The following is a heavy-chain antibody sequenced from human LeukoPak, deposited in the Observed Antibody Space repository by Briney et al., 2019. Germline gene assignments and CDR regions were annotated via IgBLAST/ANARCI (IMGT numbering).Heavy chain of an antibody. V-gene: IGHV3-20*04. J-gene: IGHJ3*02. D-gene: IGHD6-19*01. CDR2: INWNGGST. CDR1: GFPFDDYG. Sequence: GGSLKLSCAASGFPFDDYGMSWVRQAPGKGLEWVSGINWNGGSTGYADSVKGRFTISRDNAKNSLYLQMNSLRAEDTALYYCARVAVAGKFGAFDIWGQGTMVTVSS. CDR3: ARVAVAGKFGAFDI.